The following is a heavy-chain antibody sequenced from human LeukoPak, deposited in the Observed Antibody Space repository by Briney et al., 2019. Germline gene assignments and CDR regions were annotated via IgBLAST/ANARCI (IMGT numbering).Heavy chain of an antibody. D-gene: IGHD1-26*01. CDR1: GFTFSGSA. CDR2: IRSKANSYAT. V-gene: IGHV3-73*01. CDR3: ARRSYYDLDYFDY. Sequence: PGGSLRLSCAASGFTFSGSAMHWVRQASGKGLEWVGRIRSKANSYATAYAASVKGRFTISRDDSKNTAYLQMNSLRAEDTAVYYCARRSYYDLDYFDYWGQGTLVTVSS. J-gene: IGHJ4*02.